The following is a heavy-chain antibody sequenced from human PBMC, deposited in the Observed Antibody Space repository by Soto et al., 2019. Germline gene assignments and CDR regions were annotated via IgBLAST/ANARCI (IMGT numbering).Heavy chain of an antibody. CDR1: GFTFSSYA. CDR3: ARDKRDLRVLEWSYYFDY. V-gene: IGHV3-30-3*01. Sequence: GGSLRLSCAASGFTFSSYAMHWVRQAPGKGLEWVAVISYDGSNKYYADSVKGRFTISRDNSKNTLYLQLNSLRAEDTAVYYCARDKRDLRVLEWSYYFDYWGQGNLVTVSS. D-gene: IGHD3-3*01. J-gene: IGHJ4*02. CDR2: ISYDGSNK.